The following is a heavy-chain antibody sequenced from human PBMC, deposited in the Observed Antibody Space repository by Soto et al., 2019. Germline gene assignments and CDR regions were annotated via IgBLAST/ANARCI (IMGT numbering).Heavy chain of an antibody. CDR1: GFTFDDYA. V-gene: IGHV3-9*01. Sequence: EVQLVESGGGLVQPGRSLRLSCAASGFTFDDYAMHWVRQAPGKGPEWVSGISWNSGSIGYADSVKGRFTISRDNAKNSLYLQMNSLRAEDTALYYCAKDLSHTSMSASDYWGQGTLVTVSS. CDR3: AKDLSHTSMSASDY. J-gene: IGHJ4*02. D-gene: IGHD3-10*02. CDR2: ISWNSGSI.